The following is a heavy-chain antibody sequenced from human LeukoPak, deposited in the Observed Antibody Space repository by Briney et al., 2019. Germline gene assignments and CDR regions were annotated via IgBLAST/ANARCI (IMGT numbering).Heavy chain of an antibody. D-gene: IGHD3-10*01. CDR3: ARAPVDYGSGSSPYFDY. CDR1: GGSISSGGYY. Sequence: SQALSLTCTVSGGSISSGGYYWSWIRQHPGKGLEWIGYIYYSGSTYYNPSLKSRVTISVDTSKNQFSLKLSSVTAADTAVYYCARAPVDYGSGSSPYFDYWGQGTLSPSPQ. V-gene: IGHV4-31*03. CDR2: IYYSGST. J-gene: IGHJ4*02.